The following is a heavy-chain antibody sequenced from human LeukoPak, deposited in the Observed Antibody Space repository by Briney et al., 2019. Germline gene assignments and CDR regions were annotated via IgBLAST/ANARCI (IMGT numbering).Heavy chain of an antibody. Sequence: SESLSLTCTVSGGSVSRYYASWIRQPPGKGLGWVGYIYYSGSTNYDPSLQSRVTISVDKSKNPFSLKLSTVTAADTAVYYCAREGVVYNAGFDYWGQGTLVTVSS. J-gene: IGHJ4*02. D-gene: IGHD5-24*01. V-gene: IGHV4-59*02. CDR3: AREGVVYNAGFDY. CDR2: IYYSGST. CDR1: GGSVSRYY.